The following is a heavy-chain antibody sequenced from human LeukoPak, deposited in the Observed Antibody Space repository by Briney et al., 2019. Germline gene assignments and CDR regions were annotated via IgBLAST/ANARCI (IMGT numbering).Heavy chain of an antibody. J-gene: IGHJ5*02. CDR3: ARVVGATVRFSFWFDP. CDR1: GFTFSSYG. CDR2: ISSSGSTI. D-gene: IGHD1-26*01. V-gene: IGHV3-48*04. Sequence: PGGSLRLSCAASGFTFSSYGMHWVRQAPGKGLEWVSYISSSGSTIYYADSVKGRFTISRDNAKNSLYLQMNSLRAEDTAVYYCARVVGATVRFSFWFDPWGQGTLVTVSS.